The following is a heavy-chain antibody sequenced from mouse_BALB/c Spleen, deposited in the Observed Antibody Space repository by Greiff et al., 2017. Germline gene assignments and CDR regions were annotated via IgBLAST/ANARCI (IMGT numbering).Heavy chain of an antibody. CDR3: ARKNGNYYYAMDY. D-gene: IGHD2-1*01. J-gene: IGHJ4*01. CDR2: ISNLAYSI. Sequence: EVKLVESGGGLVQPGGSRKLSCAASGFTFCDYGMAWVRQAPGKGPEWVAFISNLAYSIYYADTVTGRFTISRENAKNTLYLEMSSLRSEDTAMYYCARKNGNYYYAMDYWGQGTSVTVSS. CDR1: GFTFCDYG. V-gene: IGHV5-15*02.